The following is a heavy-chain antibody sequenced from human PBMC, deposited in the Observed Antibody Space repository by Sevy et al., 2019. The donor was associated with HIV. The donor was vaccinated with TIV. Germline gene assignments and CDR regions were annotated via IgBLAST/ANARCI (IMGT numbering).Heavy chain of an antibody. Sequence: GGSLRLSCAASGFTFSSFAMSWVRQTPGKGLEWVSGLNGRGGRTYYPYSVKGRFTIYRDNSKNTLYLQMNSLRAEDTAVNYCAKDTDSGSYLNDAFDIWGQGTMVTVSS. CDR3: AKDTDSGSYLNDAFDI. CDR1: GFTFSSFA. D-gene: IGHD1-26*01. J-gene: IGHJ3*02. V-gene: IGHV3-23*01. CDR2: LNGRGGRT.